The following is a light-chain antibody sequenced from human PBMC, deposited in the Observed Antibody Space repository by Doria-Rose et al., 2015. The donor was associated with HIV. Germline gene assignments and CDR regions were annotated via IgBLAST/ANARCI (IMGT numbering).Light chain of an antibody. CDR1: QSLLYTSKNY. V-gene: IGKV4-1*01. CDR2: WAS. J-gene: IGKJ3*01. CDR3: RQYYDTPS. Sequence: DIRVTQSPESLGMSLGERATLNCKSNQSLLYTSKNYLAWYQQKPGQPPKLLIYWASTRQSWVPARFSGSGSGTDFTPTISSLEAEDVAVYYCRQYYDTPSFGPGTTVDIK.